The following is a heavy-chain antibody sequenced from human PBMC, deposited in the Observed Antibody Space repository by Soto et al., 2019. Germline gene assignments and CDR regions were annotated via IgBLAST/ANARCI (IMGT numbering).Heavy chain of an antibody. CDR3: ARDTWYYYGSGSYYNRHYYYYGMDV. V-gene: IGHV3-11*01. CDR1: GFTFSDYY. Sequence: PGGSLRLSCAASGFTFSDYYMSWIRQAPGKGLEWVSYISSSGSTIYYADSVKGRFTISRDNAENSLYLQMNSLRAEDTAVYYCARDTWYYYGSGSYYNRHYYYYGMDVWGQGTTVPVSS. J-gene: IGHJ6*02. D-gene: IGHD3-10*01. CDR2: ISSSGSTI.